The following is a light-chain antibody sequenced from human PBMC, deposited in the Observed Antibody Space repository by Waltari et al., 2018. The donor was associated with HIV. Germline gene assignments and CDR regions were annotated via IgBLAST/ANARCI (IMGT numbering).Light chain of an antibody. J-gene: IGLJ2*01. CDR2: EST. CDR3: QAWDSSTGI. CDR1: KLGHNS. Sequence: SYDLPQPPSVSVSPGQTAPITCSGDKLGHNSVCWYQQRPVQSPVLVIYESTKRPSGIPERFSGSNSGNTATLTIRGAQAMDEADYYCQAWDSSTGIFGGGTKVTVL. V-gene: IGLV3-1*01.